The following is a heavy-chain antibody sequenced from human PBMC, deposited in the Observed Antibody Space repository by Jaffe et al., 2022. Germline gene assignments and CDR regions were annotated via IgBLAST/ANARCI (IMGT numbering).Heavy chain of an antibody. D-gene: IGHD1-1*01. CDR3: ARIDRTGYYYYYMDV. V-gene: IGHV4-59*01. J-gene: IGHJ6*03. Sequence: QVQLQESGPGLVKPSETLSLTCTVSGGSISSYYWSWIRQPPGKGLEWIGYIYYSGSTNYNPSLKSRVTISVDTSKNQFSLKLSSVTAADTAVYYCARIDRTGYYYYYMDVWGKGTTVTVSS. CDR2: IYYSGST. CDR1: GGSISSYY.